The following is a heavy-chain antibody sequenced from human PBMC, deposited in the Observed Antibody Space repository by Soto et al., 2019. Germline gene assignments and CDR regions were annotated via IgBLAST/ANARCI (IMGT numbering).Heavy chain of an antibody. J-gene: IGHJ4*02. CDR3: ARDDEGGSDCDLGY. V-gene: IGHV3-30-3*01. CDR1: GFTFSSHA. D-gene: IGHD1-26*01. CDR2: ISSDGSNK. Sequence: QVQLVESGGGVVQPGRSLRLSCAVSGFTFSSHAMHWVRQAPGKGLEWVTLISSDGSNKYYADFVKGRFTTSRDNSKNTMYRQMNSLRVEDTAVYYGARDDEGGSDCDLGYWGQGALVTVSS.